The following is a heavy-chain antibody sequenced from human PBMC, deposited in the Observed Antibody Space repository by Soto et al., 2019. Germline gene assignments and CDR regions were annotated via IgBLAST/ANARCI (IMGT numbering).Heavy chain of an antibody. D-gene: IGHD2-2*01. CDR2: LSYDGSNT. Sequence: PXGSLRLSCAASGFTFSTSAMHGVRQAPGKGLEWVTFLSYDGSNTYYADSVKGRFTISRDNSKNTLYLQMNSLRAEDTAVYFCAKDRCSSTSCGSDYWGQGTLVTVSS. V-gene: IGHV3-30*18. CDR3: AKDRCSSTSCGSDY. CDR1: GFTFSTSA. J-gene: IGHJ4*02.